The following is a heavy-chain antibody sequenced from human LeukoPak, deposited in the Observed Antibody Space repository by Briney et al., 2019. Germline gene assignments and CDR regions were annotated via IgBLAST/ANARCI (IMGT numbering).Heavy chain of an antibody. V-gene: IGHV5-51*01. CDR2: IDPGDSET. CDR1: GYRFTRYW. J-gene: IGHJ3*02. CDR3: ARLNDGFDI. Sequence: GESLKISCKGSGYRFTRYWIAWVRQLPGKGLQWMGIIDPGDSETRYSPSFQGQVTITADKSISTAYLQWSSLKASDTAMYYCARLNDGFDIWGQGAMVIVSS.